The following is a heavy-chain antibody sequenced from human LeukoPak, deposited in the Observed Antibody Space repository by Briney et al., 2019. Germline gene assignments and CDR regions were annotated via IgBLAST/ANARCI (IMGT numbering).Heavy chain of an antibody. CDR1: GFTFSSYS. J-gene: IGHJ3*02. V-gene: IGHV3-48*01. CDR3: ARDRSARRDAFDI. Sequence: GGSLRLSCAASGFTFSSYSMNWVRQAPGKGLEWVSYINSSSSTIYYADSVKGRFTISRDNAKNSLYLQMNSLRAEDTAVYYCARDRSARRDAFDIWGQGTMVTVSS. CDR2: INSSSSTI.